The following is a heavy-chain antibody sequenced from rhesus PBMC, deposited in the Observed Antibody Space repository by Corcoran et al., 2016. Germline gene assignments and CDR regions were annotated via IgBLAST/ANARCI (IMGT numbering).Heavy chain of an antibody. D-gene: IGHD1-1*01. Sequence: EVQLVETGGGLVQPGGSLKLSCAASGFTFSSYGISWVRQAPGKGLEWVSAINSGGGSTYYADSVKCRFTISRDNSKNTLSLQMNSLRAEDTAVYYCAKYRFDYWGQGVLVTVSS. V-gene: IGHV3S5*01. CDR1: GFTFSSYG. CDR3: AKYRFDY. J-gene: IGHJ4*01. CDR2: INSGGGST.